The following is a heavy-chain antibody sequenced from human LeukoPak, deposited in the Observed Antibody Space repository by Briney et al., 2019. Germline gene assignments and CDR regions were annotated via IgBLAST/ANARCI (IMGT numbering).Heavy chain of an antibody. J-gene: IGHJ4*02. V-gene: IGHV1-8*03. CDR3: ARGGYSGYDYSFDY. Sequence: ASVKVSCKASGYTFTSYDINWVRQAPGQGLEWMGWMNPNNGNTGYAQKFQGRVTITRNASISTAYMELSSLRSEDTAVYYCARGGYSGYDYSFDYWGQGTLVTVSS. D-gene: IGHD5-12*01. CDR1: GYTFTSYD. CDR2: MNPNNGNT.